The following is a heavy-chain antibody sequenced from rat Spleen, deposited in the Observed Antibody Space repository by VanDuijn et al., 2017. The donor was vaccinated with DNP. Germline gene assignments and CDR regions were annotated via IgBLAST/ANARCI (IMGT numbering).Heavy chain of an antibody. CDR1: GFTFSDYN. V-gene: IGHV5-7*01. Sequence: EVQLVESGGGSVQPGRSLQLSCAASGFTFSDYNMAWVRQAPEKGLEWVATIRYDGSNTYYRDSVKGRFSISRDNAKNTLYLQMNSLRSEDTATYYCARLPGYNGFAYWGQGTLVTVSS. D-gene: IGHD1-4*01. CDR3: ARLPGYNGFAY. CDR2: IRYDGSNT. J-gene: IGHJ3*01.